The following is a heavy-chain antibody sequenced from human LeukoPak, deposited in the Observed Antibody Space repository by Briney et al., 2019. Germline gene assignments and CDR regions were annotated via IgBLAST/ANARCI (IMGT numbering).Heavy chain of an antibody. J-gene: IGHJ4*02. V-gene: IGHV4-39*01. CDR2: IYYSGST. Sequence: SETLSLTCTVSGGSISSSSYYWGWIRQPPGKGLEWIGSIYYSGSTYYNPSLKSRVTISVDTSKNQFSLKLSSVTAADAAVYYCARLLWFGELLLDYWGQGTLVTVSS. CDR1: GGSISSSSYY. D-gene: IGHD3-10*01. CDR3: ARLLWFGELLLDY.